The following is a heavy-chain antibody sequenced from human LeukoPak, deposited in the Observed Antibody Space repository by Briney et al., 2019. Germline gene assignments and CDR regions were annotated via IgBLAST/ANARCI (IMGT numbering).Heavy chain of an antibody. D-gene: IGHD3-9*01. CDR2: YYYGRIT. CDR3: GRFHWRGRGY. V-gene: IGHV4-39*01. CDR1: GDSVSSNIFH. Sequence: SKTLSLTCSVSGDSVSSNIFHWDCIRPPPGKELEWIGRYYYGRITHYDPALKRRVTISVDTSKNQFSLKLTSVTAAATALYYCGRFHWRGRGYWGQGTQVTVSS. J-gene: IGHJ4*02.